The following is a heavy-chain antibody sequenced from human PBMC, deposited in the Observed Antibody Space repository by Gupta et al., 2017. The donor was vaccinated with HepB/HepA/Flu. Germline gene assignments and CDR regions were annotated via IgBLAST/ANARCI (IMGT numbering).Heavy chain of an antibody. CDR1: GFTGSSFD. V-gene: IGHV3-23*01. J-gene: IGHJ4*02. D-gene: IGHD6-19*01. CDR3: AKALASGRMFYFDS. CDR2: INRDAGKT. Sequence: EVQLLESGGGWVKPGGALRQSGAATGFTGSSFDMSWVRQAPGKGLEWVSGINRDAGKTHYAAFVKGRFTISRDNSRNPLSLQMTSLRVEDTAVYYCAKALASGRMFYFDSCGQGTLVTVS.